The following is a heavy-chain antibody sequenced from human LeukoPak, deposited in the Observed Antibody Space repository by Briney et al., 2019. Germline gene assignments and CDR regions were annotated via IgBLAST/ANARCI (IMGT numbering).Heavy chain of an antibody. V-gene: IGHV3-74*01. CDR3: ASARGYSSEYK. J-gene: IGHJ4*02. D-gene: IGHD6-19*01. Sequence: GSLRLSCAASGFTLSDYWVHWVRQAPGKGLVWVSRINTNGGRTDYADFVKGRFTISRDNSKNTLYLRMNSLRAEDTALYYCASARGYSSEYKWGQGTLVTVSS. CDR2: INTNGGRT. CDR1: GFTLSDYW.